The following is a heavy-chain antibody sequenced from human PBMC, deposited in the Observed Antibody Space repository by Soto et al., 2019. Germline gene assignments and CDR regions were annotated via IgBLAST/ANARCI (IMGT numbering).Heavy chain of an antibody. CDR1: GGTVSSGSYY. CDR3: ARYGNDFWSGYYTGFDP. V-gene: IGHV4-61*01. CDR2: IYYSGST. D-gene: IGHD3-3*01. Sequence: LXLTCTVSGGTVSSGSYYWSWIQQPPGKGLEWIGYIYYSGSTNYNPSLKSRVTISVDTSKNQFSLKLSSVTAADTAVYYCARYGNDFWSGYYTGFDPWGQGTLVTVSS. J-gene: IGHJ5*02.